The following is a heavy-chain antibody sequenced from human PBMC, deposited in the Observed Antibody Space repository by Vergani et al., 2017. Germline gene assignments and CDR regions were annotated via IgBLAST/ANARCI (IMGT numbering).Heavy chain of an antibody. J-gene: IGHJ6*02. Sequence: EVQLLQSGGGVIQPGGSVRLSCAASGFTFSACPMTWVRQAPGKGLEWVSAISARYPSTYYADSVKGRFTISRDNAKNSLYLQMNSLRAEDTAVYYCARKHISNYYDSSGYYYMGYYYGMDVWGQGTTVTVSS. V-gene: IGHV3-23*01. CDR1: GFTFSACP. CDR3: ARKHISNYYDSSGYYYMGYYYGMDV. D-gene: IGHD3-22*01. CDR2: ISARYPST.